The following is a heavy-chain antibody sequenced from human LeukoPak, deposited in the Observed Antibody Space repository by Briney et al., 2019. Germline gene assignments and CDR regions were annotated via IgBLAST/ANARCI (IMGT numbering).Heavy chain of an antibody. CDR1: GFTFSSYG. V-gene: IGHV3-33*06. CDR3: AKDRGGRISMIRGGYYFDY. J-gene: IGHJ4*02. Sequence: GGSLRLSCAASGFTFSSYGMHWVRQAPGKGLEWVAVIWYDGSNKYYADSVKGRFTISRDNSKNSLYLQMNSLRAEDTAVYYCAKDRGGRISMIRGGYYFDYWGQGTLVTVSS. CDR2: IWYDGSNK. D-gene: IGHD3-10*01.